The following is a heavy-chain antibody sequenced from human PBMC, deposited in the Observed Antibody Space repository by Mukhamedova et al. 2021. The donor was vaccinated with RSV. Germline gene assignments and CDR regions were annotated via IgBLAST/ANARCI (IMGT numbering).Heavy chain of an antibody. CDR3: AKDGDYGDYFDS. V-gene: IGHV3-7*03. CDR2: INQDGSQK. J-gene: IGHJ4*02. Sequence: GLEWVANINQDGSQKHSVDSVKGRFTISRDNAKNSLYLQINNLRAEDTAVYYCAKDGDYGDYFDSWGQGTLVTVSS. D-gene: IGHD4-17*01.